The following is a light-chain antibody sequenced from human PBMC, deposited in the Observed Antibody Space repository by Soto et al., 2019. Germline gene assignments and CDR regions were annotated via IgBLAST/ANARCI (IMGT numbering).Light chain of an antibody. V-gene: IGKV3-20*01. J-gene: IGKJ5*01. CDR1: HGVSSNY. Sequence: EIVLTQSPGTLSLSPGERATLSCRASHGVSSNYLAWYQQKPGQAPRLLIYGASSRATGIPDRFSGSGSGTDFTLTISRLEPEDFAVYYCQQYGSSRTFGQGTRLEIK. CDR2: GAS. CDR3: QQYGSSRT.